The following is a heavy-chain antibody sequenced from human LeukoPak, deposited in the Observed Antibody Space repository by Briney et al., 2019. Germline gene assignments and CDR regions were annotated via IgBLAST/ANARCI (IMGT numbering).Heavy chain of an antibody. Sequence: SAGSLRLSCTASGFTFGDYAMSWVRQAPGKGRGWVGFIRSKAYGGTTEYAASVKGRFTISRDDSKRIAYLQMNSLKTEDTAVYYCTRDLLTYYDFWSGKSDYYYYMDVWGKGTTVTVSS. CDR2: IRSKAYGGTT. J-gene: IGHJ6*03. D-gene: IGHD3-3*01. V-gene: IGHV3-49*04. CDR3: TRDLLTYYDFWSGKSDYYYYMDV. CDR1: GFTFGDYA.